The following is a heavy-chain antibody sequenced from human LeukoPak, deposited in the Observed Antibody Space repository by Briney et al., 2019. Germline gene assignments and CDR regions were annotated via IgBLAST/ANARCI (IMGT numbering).Heavy chain of an antibody. CDR3: ALSVVGYYFDY. Sequence: SETLSLTCTVSGGSISSYYWSWIRQPPGKGLEWIGYIYYSGSTNYNPSLKSRVTISVDTSKNQFSLKLSSVTAADTAVYYCALSVVGYYFDYWGQGTLVTVSS. V-gene: IGHV4-59*01. D-gene: IGHD2-2*01. CDR1: GGSISSYY. CDR2: IYYSGST. J-gene: IGHJ4*02.